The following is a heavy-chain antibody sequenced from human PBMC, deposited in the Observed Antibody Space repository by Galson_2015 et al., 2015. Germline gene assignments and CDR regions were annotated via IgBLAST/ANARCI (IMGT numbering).Heavy chain of an antibody. D-gene: IGHD6-13*01. CDR1: GFTFSSYA. CDR3: AKASSSSYHFDY. CDR2: ITGSGGVT. V-gene: IGHV3-23*01. J-gene: IGHJ4*02. Sequence: SLRLSCAASGFTFSSYAMSWVRQAPGKGLEWVSAITGSGGVTNYEASVKGRFTISRDNSKNTLSLQMNSLRAEDRAVYYCAKASSSSYHFDYWGQGTLVTVSS.